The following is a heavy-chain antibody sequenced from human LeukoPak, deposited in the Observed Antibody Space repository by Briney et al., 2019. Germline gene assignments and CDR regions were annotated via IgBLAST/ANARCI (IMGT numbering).Heavy chain of an antibody. V-gene: IGHV3-21*01. CDR1: GFTFTTYS. J-gene: IGHJ4*02. Sequence: GGSLRLSCEASGFTFTTYSMTWVRQAPGKGLEWVSIISSGSSAIFSADALKGRFTISIDDAKNLLYLDMNSLRAEDTAVYYCARGHTAVTRHFDFWGQGTLVTVSS. CDR3: ARGHTAVTRHFDF. D-gene: IGHD4-17*01. CDR2: ISSGSSAI.